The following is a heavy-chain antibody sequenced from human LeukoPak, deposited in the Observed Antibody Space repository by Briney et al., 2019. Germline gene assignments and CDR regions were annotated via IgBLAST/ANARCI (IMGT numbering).Heavy chain of an antibody. D-gene: IGHD6-19*01. CDR2: IYTSGST. CDR3: ARDPAVAGTMEYYYYGMDV. V-gene: IGHV4-4*07. CDR1: GGSISSYY. J-gene: IGHJ6*02. Sequence: SETLSLTCTVSGGSISSYYWSWIRQPAGKGLEWIGRIYTSGSTNYNPSLKSRVTMSVDTSKNQFSLKLSSVTAADTAVYYYARDPAVAGTMEYYYYGMDVWGQGTTVTVSS.